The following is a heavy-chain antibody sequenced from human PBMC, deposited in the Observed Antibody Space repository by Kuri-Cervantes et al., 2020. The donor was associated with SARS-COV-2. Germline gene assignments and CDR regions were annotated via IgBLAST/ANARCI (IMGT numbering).Heavy chain of an antibody. V-gene: IGHV1-69*13. CDR3: ARDAGGPTTIFGVATTLDAFDI. Sequence: SVKVSCKASGGTFSSYTISWVRQAPGQGLEWMGGIIPIFGTANYAQKFQGRVTITADESTSTAYMELSSLRSEDTAVYYCARDAGGPTTIFGVATTLDAFDIWGQGTMVTVSS. J-gene: IGHJ3*02. CDR1: GGTFSSYT. CDR2: IIPIFGTA. D-gene: IGHD3-3*01.